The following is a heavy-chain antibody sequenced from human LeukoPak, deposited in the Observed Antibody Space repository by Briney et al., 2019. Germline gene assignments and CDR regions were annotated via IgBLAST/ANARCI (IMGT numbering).Heavy chain of an antibody. CDR3: ARDRAAEFYGMDV. J-gene: IGHJ6*02. V-gene: IGHV3-7*03. D-gene: IGHD6-13*01. Sequence: GGSLRLSCAASGFTFSSYWMSWVRQAPGKGLEWVANIKQDGSEKYYVDSVKGRFTISRDNAKNSLYLQMNSLRAEDTAVYYCARDRAAEFYGMDVWGQGTTVTVS. CDR2: IKQDGSEK. CDR1: GFTFSSYW.